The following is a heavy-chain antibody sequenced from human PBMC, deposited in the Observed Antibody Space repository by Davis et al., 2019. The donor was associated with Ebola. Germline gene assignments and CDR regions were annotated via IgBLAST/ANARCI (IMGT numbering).Heavy chain of an antibody. Sequence: GGSLRLSCAASGFTFSTYYITWVRQAPGKGLEWVATIPHVGSEKYYVDSVYGRFTSSRDNAKNSVYLQMNSLRAEDTAVYYCARDWAGLDVWGKGTTVTASS. CDR3: ARDWAGLDV. CDR2: IPHVGSEK. J-gene: IGHJ6*04. CDR1: GFTFSTYY. D-gene: IGHD3-16*01. V-gene: IGHV3-7*01.